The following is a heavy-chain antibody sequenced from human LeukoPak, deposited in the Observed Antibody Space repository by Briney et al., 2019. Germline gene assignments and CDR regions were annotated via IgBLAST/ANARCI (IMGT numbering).Heavy chain of an antibody. D-gene: IGHD1-26*01. CDR3: ARSYWEFDF. CDR2: ISYDGSNK. Sequence: PGTSLRLSCAASGFTFSTFDMHWVRQAPGKGLEWVAVISYDGSNKDYADSVKGRFTISRDNSKNTLYLQMNSLRAEDTAAFYCARSYWEFDFWGQGTLVTVSS. V-gene: IGHV3-30*04. J-gene: IGHJ4*02. CDR1: GFTFSTFD.